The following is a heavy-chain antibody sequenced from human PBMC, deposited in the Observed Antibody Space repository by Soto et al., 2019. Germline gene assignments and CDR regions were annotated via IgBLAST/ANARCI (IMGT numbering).Heavy chain of an antibody. D-gene: IGHD6-13*01. V-gene: IGHV3-20*04. CDR1: GFTFDDYG. J-gene: IGHJ4*02. CDR3: ARDKSGVSPRAAAATDY. CDR2: INWNGGST. Sequence: EVQLVESGGGVVRPGGSLRLSCAASGFTFDDYGMSWVRQAPGKGLEWVSGINWNGGSTGYADSVKGRFTISRDNAKNSLYVQMNSLRAEDTALYYWARDKSGVSPRAAAATDYWGQGTLVTVSS.